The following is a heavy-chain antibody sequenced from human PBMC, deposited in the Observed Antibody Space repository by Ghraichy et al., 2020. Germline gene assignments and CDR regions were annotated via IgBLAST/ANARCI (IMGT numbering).Heavy chain of an antibody. CDR2: IIPMSATS. V-gene: IGHV1-69*13. J-gene: IGHJ4*02. CDR1: GTTFTDYA. Sequence: SVKVSCKASGTTFTDYAISWVRQAPGQGLEWMGGIIPMSATSHYAQNFQGRVTITADESTTTAYMELSSLRSEDTAIYYCTRGKFRINPHIVLVPDALFDYWGQGTLVTVSS. D-gene: IGHD2-2*01. CDR3: TRGKFRINPHIVLVPDALFDY.